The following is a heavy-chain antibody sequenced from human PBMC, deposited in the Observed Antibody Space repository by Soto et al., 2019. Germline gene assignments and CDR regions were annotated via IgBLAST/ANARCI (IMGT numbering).Heavy chain of an antibody. D-gene: IGHD2-8*01. V-gene: IGHV1-2*02. J-gene: IGHJ5*02. CDR2: INPNIGGT. Sequence: GASVKVSCKASGYTFTGYYMHWVRQAPGQGLEWMGWINPNIGGTNYAQNFRGRVTMTRDTSITTAYMELTRLTSDDTAVYYCAKDRGTKWYSDWFDPWGQGTLVTVSS. CDR1: GYTFTGYY. CDR3: AKDRGTKWYSDWFDP.